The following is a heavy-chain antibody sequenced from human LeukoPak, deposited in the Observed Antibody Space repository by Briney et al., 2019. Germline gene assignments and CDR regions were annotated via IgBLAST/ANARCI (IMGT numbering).Heavy chain of an antibody. D-gene: IGHD3-10*01. Sequence: ASVKASCKASGYTFTSSWVHWVRQAPGPGLEWMGIINPSDGSTIYAQNFQGRVTLTRDTSTSTVYMELSSLRSEDTAVYYCARLYGAGTNDCWGQGTLVTVSS. V-gene: IGHV1-46*01. CDR3: ARLYGAGTNDC. CDR1: GYTFTSSW. CDR2: INPSDGST. J-gene: IGHJ4*02.